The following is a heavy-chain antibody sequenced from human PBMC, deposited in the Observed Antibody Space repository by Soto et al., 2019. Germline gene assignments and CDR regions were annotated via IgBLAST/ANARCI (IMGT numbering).Heavy chain of an antibody. J-gene: IGHJ4*02. CDR3: ASSGWYGPGVYYFDY. CDR2: IYYSGST. D-gene: IGHD6-19*01. CDR1: GGSISSYY. Sequence: SETLSLTCTVSGGSISSYYWSWIRQPPGRGLEWIGYIYYSGSTNYNPSLKSRVTISVDTSKNQFSLKLSSVTAADTAVYYCASSGWYGPGVYYFDYWGQGALVTVSS. V-gene: IGHV4-59*01.